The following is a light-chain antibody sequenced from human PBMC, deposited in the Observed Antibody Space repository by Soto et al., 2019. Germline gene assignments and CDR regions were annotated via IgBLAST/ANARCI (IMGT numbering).Light chain of an antibody. V-gene: IGKV3-20*01. J-gene: IGKJ1*01. CDR1: QSVNNKC. Sequence: EIVLTQSPGTLSLSPGERATISCRASQSVNNKCLAWYQQKVGQPPRLLIYGATNRARGIPDRFGGSGSGTXXXXXXXXXEPEDFAVYXXXQYGSAPWTFGQGTKVE. CDR2: GAT. CDR3: XQYGSAPWT.